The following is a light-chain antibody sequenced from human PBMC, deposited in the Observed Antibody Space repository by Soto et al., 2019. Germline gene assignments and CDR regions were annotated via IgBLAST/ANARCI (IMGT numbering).Light chain of an antibody. Sequence: EIVFTQSPDTLSFSPGERATLSCRASQSVSSSYLAWHQQKPDQAPRLLIYDAFNRATGIPARFSGSGSGTDFTLTISSLEPEDFVVYYCQQRSNWPITFGQGTRLEIK. J-gene: IGKJ5*01. CDR1: QSVSSSY. CDR3: QQRSNWPIT. CDR2: DAF. V-gene: IGKV3D-20*02.